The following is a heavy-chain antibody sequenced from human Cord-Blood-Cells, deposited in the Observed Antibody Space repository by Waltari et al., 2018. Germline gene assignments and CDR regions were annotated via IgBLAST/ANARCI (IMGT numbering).Heavy chain of an antibody. V-gene: IGHV3-48*03. CDR1: GFTFSSYE. Sequence: EVQLVESGGGLVQPGGSLRLSCAASGFTFSSYEMNWVRQAPGKGLEWGSYISSSGSTIYYAGSVKGRFTISRDNAKNSLYLQMNSLRAEDTAVYYCARGSGDIVVVPAAMYFQHWGQGTLVTVSS. J-gene: IGHJ1*01. CDR3: ARGSGDIVVVPAAMYFQH. D-gene: IGHD2-2*01. CDR2: ISSSGSTI.